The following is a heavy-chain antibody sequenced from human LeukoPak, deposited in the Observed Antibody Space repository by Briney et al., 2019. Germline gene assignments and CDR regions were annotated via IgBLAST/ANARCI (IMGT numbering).Heavy chain of an antibody. Sequence: GGSLRLSCAASGFTFSDYYMSWIRQAPGKGLEWVSYISSSGSTIYYADSVKGRFTISRDNAKNSLYLQMNSLRAEDTAVYYCAKDLLAVRQFDYWGQGTLVTVSS. CDR3: AKDLLAVRQFDY. J-gene: IGHJ4*02. V-gene: IGHV3-11*04. CDR2: ISSSGSTI. CDR1: GFTFSDYY.